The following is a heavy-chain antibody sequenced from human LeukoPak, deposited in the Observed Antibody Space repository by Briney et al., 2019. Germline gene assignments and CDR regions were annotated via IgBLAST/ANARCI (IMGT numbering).Heavy chain of an antibody. CDR2: IYSSGST. J-gene: IGHJ4*02. V-gene: IGHV4-4*07. Sequence: KPSETLSLTCTVSGGSINSFYWTWIRQPAGKGLEWIGRIYSSGSTNFNPSLKSRVTMSVDTSKNQFSLRLSSVTAADTVAYFCARENWRSKSIDFDSWGQGTLVTVSS. CDR3: ARENWRSKSIDFDS. D-gene: IGHD6-6*01. CDR1: GGSINSFY.